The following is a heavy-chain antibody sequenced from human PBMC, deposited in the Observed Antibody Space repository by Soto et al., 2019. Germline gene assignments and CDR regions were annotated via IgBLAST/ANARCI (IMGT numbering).Heavy chain of an antibody. V-gene: IGHV4-39*01. CDR3: ARPYGSGSSMDV. J-gene: IGHJ6*03. D-gene: IGHD3-10*01. CDR2: IYYSGST. Sequence: SLTCTVSGGSISSSSYYWGWIRQPPGKGLEWIGSIYYSGSTYYNPSLKSRVTISVDTSKNQFSLKLSSVTAADTAVYYCARPYGSGSSMDVWGKGTTVTVSS. CDR1: GGSISSSSYY.